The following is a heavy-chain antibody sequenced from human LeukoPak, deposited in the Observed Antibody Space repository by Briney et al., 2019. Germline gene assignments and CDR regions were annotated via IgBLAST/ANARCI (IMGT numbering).Heavy chain of an antibody. CDR1: GGSISSYY. J-gene: IGHJ4*02. Sequence: ASETLSLTCTVSGGSISSYYWSWVRQPPGKELEWIGHIYYSGSTNYNPSLKSRVTISVDTSKNQFSLKLSSVTAADTAVYYCARGGGDPGYFDYWGQGTLVTVSS. V-gene: IGHV4-59*01. D-gene: IGHD2-21*02. CDR3: ARGGGDPGYFDY. CDR2: IYYSGST.